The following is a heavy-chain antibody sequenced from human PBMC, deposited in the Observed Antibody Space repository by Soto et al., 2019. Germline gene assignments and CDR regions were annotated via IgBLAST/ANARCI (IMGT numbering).Heavy chain of an antibody. CDR1: GGSVSSSNL. CDR3: ARCIVGATGGWFDP. V-gene: IGHV4-4*02. J-gene: IGHJ5*02. Sequence: QLQLQESGPGLVKPSGTLSLTCAVSGGSVSSSNLWSVVRQPPGKGLEWIGEFYHSGSTNYNPSLKSRGTTAVDKSKYQCSLKLSSVTAANTAVYYCARCIVGATGGWFDPWGQGTLITVSS. CDR2: FYHSGST. D-gene: IGHD1-26*01.